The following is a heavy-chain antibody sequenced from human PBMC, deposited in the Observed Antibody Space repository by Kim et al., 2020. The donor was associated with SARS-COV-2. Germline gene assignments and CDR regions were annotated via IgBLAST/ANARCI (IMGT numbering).Heavy chain of an antibody. Sequence: GGSLRLSCAASGFTFSSYSMNWVRQAPGKGLEWVSYISSSSSTIYYADSVKGRFTISRDNAKNSLYLQMNSLRDEDTAVYYCARSDQLHMVRGAFMDVWGQGSTVTVSS. D-gene: IGHD3-10*01. J-gene: IGHJ6*02. CDR2: ISSSSSTI. CDR1: GFTFSSYS. V-gene: IGHV3-48*02. CDR3: ARSDQLHMVRGAFMDV.